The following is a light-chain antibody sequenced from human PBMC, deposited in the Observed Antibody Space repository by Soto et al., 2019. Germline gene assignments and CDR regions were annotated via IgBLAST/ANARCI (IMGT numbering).Light chain of an antibody. CDR3: QQYDNSPWT. CDR2: GAS. V-gene: IGKV3-20*01. J-gene: IGKJ1*01. CDR1: QSVSNNY. Sequence: EIVLTQSPGTLSLSPGERATLSCRASQSVSNNYLAWYQRKPGRAPRLLIYGASSRATGIPHRFSGSGSGTDFTLTISRLEPEDFAVYYCQQYDNSPWTFGQGTKVDIK.